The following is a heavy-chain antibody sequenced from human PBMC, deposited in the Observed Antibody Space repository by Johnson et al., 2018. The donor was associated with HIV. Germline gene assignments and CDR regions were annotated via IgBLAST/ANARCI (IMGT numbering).Heavy chain of an antibody. CDR1: GFTFGSYA. Sequence: QVQLVESGGGVVQPGRSLRLSCAASGFTFGSYAMHWVRQAPGKGLEWVAVISYDGSNKYYADSVKGRFTISRDNSKNTLYLQMNSLRAEDTAVYYCAKGSIAARWGAFDIWGQGTMVTVSS. J-gene: IGHJ3*02. CDR3: AKGSIAARWGAFDI. D-gene: IGHD6-6*01. CDR2: ISYDGSNK. V-gene: IGHV3-30-3*01.